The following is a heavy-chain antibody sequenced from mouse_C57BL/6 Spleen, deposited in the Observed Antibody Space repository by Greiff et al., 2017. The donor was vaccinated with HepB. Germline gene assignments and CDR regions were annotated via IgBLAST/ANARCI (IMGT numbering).Heavy chain of an antibody. D-gene: IGHD1-1*01. CDR1: GYTFTDYY. J-gene: IGHJ4*01. CDR2: INPNNGGT. V-gene: IGHV1-26*01. Sequence: EVQLQQSGPELVQPGASVKISCKASGYTFTDYYMNWVKQSHGTSLAWIGDINPNNGGTSYNQKFKVKATWTVDKSSSPAYMELSSLTSEDSAVYYCARDYGSSDDYAMDYWGQGASVTVSS. CDR3: ARDYGSSDDYAMDY.